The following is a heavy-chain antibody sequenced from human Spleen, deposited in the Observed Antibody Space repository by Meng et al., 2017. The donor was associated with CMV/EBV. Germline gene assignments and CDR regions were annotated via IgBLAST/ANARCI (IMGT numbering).Heavy chain of an antibody. V-gene: IGHV1-69*02. CDR2: IIPILGIA. CDR1: GGTFSSYT. CDR3: ARISTVTYGMDV. Sequence: SVKVSCKASGGTFSSYTISWVRQAPGQGLEWMGRIIPILGIANYAQKFQGRVTITADKSTSTAYMEPSSLRSEDTAVYYCARISTVTYGMDVWGQGTTVTVSS. D-gene: IGHD4-11*01. J-gene: IGHJ6*02.